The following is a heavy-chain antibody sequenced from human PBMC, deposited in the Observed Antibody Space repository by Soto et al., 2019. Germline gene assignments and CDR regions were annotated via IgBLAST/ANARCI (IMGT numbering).Heavy chain of an antibody. Sequence: EVQLVESGGGLVKDGGSLRLSCAVSGITFSNAWMAWVCQAPGKGLEWVGRIQKKADGGATEYAASVKGRLSISRDDSKNTLYLQMDSLKTEDSAVYYCTIMGLGTFQYWGQGTLLTVSS. CDR3: TIMGLGTFQY. CDR2: IQKKADGGAT. CDR1: GITFSNAW. D-gene: IGHD1-26*01. J-gene: IGHJ4*02. V-gene: IGHV3-15*01.